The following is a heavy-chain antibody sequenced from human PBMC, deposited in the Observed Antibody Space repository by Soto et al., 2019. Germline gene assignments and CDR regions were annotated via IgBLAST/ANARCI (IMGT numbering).Heavy chain of an antibody. J-gene: IGHJ4*02. D-gene: IGHD4-17*01. CDR3: ARDPRGYGDYAYFDY. Sequence: QVQLVQSGAEVKKPGSSVKVSCKASGGTCSSYAISWVRPAPGPGLQLMGGIIPIFGTANYAQKFQGRVTITADKSTSTAYMELSSLRSEDTAVYYCARDPRGYGDYAYFDYWGQGTLVTVSS. CDR1: GGTCSSYA. CDR2: IIPIFGTA. V-gene: IGHV1-69*06.